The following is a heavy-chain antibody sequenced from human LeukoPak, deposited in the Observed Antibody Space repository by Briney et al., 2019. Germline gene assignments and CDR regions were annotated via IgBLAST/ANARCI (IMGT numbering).Heavy chain of an antibody. V-gene: IGHV3-21*01. J-gene: IGHJ5*02. D-gene: IGHD2-15*01. Sequence: GGSLRLSCAASGFTFSSYGMHWVRRAPGKGLEWASSISTSSSYIYYADSVRGRFTISRDNAKNSLYLQMNSLRAEDTAVYSCARGADGVSSNSRGWFDPWGQGTLVTVSS. CDR2: ISTSSSYI. CDR3: ARGADGVSSNSRGWFDP. CDR1: GFTFSSYG.